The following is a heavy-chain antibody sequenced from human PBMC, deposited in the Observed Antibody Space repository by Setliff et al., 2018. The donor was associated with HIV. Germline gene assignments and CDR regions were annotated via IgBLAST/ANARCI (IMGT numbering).Heavy chain of an antibody. V-gene: IGHV4-61*09. J-gene: IGHJ4*02. CDR3: ARGLYCSGGSCSFDY. CDR2: IYTSGST. CDR1: GGSISSGSYY. D-gene: IGHD2-15*01. Sequence: SETLSLTCTVSGGSISSGSYYWSWIRQPAGKGLEWIGHIYTSGSTNYNPSLKSRVTISVDTSKNQFFLKLSSVTAADTAVYYCARGLYCSGGSCSFDYWGQGTLVTVSS.